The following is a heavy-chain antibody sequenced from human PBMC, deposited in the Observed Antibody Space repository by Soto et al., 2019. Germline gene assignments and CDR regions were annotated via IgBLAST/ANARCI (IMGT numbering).Heavy chain of an antibody. CDR1: GFTFSSYG. Sequence: GGSLRLSCAASGFTFSSYGMHWVRQAPGKGLEWVSGISNDGSNEYYADSVKGRFTISRDNYRNTLYLQMNSLRAEDTAVYYCAGIYYAFFGYGMDVWGQGTTVTVSS. CDR2: ISNDGSNE. CDR3: AGIYYAFFGYGMDV. J-gene: IGHJ6*02. D-gene: IGHD3-10*01. V-gene: IGHV3-30*03.